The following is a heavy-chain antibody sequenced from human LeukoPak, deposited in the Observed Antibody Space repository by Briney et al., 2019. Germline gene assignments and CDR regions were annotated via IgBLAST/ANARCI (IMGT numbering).Heavy chain of an antibody. D-gene: IGHD3-22*01. CDR3: EKNISYDSSPLYSFNI. Sequence: GGSLRLSCAASGFTFDDYAMHWVRQAPGKGLEWVSGISWNSGSIGYADSVKGRFTISRDNAKNSLYLQMNSLRAEDTALYYCEKNISYDSSPLYSFNIWGQGKMVTVFS. V-gene: IGHV3-9*01. J-gene: IGHJ3*02. CDR2: ISWNSGSI. CDR1: GFTFDDYA.